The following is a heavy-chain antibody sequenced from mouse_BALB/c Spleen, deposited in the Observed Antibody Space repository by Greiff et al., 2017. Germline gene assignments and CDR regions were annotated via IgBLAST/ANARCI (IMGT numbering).Heavy chain of an antibody. CDR3: TRGDRTSAWCAY. CDR1: GYTFTSYY. V-gene: IGHV1S81*02. J-gene: IGHJ3*01. Sequence: VQLQQSGAELVKPGASVKLSCKASGYTFTSYYMYWVKQRPGQGLEWIGEINPSNGGTNFNEKFKSKATLTVDKSSSTAYMQLSSLTSEDSAVYYCTRGDRTSAWCAYWGQGTLVTVSA. CDR2: INPSNGGT. D-gene: IGHD2-14*01.